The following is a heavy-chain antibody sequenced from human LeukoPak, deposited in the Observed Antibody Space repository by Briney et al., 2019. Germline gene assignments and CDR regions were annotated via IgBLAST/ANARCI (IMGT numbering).Heavy chain of an antibody. D-gene: IGHD2-21*01. J-gene: IGHJ3*02. CDR2: INPSGGST. V-gene: IGHV1-46*01. Sequence: ASVKVSCKASGYTFTSHYMHWVRQAPGQGLEWMGIINPSGGSTSYAQKFQGRVTMTRDTSTSTVYMELSSLRSEDTAVYYCARRVNGITCPFDIWGQGTMVTVSS. CDR1: GYTFTSHY. CDR3: ARRVNGITCPFDI.